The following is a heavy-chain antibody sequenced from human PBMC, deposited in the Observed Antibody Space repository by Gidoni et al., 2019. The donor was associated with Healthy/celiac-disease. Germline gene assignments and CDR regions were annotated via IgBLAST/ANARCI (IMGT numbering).Heavy chain of an antibody. J-gene: IGHJ6*02. Sequence: EVQLLESGGGLVQPGGSLRLSCAASGFTFSSDAMSWGRQAPGKGLEWVSASSGSGGSTYYGDSVKGRFTISRDNSKNTLYLQMNSLRAEDTAVYYCAKRADSSSSGSKNYYYYYGMDVWGQGTTVTVSS. CDR2: SSGSGGST. CDR1: GFTFSSDA. CDR3: AKRADSSSSGSKNYYYYYGMDV. D-gene: IGHD6-6*01. V-gene: IGHV3-23*01.